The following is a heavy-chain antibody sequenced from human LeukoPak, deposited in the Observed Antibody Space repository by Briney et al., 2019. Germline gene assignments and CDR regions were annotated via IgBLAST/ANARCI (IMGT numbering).Heavy chain of an antibody. CDR1: GGTFSSYA. CDR3: ARGDYGGKGLLGYMDV. V-gene: IGHV1-69*01. CDR2: IIPIFGTA. Sequence: GSSVKVSCKASGGTFSSYAISWVRQAPGQGLEWMGGIIPIFGTANYAQKFQGRVTITADESTSTAYMELSSLRSEDTAVYYCARGDYGGKGLLGYMDVWGKGTTVTISS. J-gene: IGHJ6*03. D-gene: IGHD4-23*01.